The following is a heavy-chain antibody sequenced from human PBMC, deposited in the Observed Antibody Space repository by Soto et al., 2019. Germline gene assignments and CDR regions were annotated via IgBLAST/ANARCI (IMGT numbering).Heavy chain of an antibody. V-gene: IGHV3-23*01. J-gene: IGHJ6*03. CDR1: GFTFSSYA. CDR3: AKGLPLPYSSSWYFLDV. D-gene: IGHD6-13*01. Sequence: LSLTCAASGFTFSSYAMSWVHQAPGKGLEWVSAISGSGGSTYYADSVKGRFTISRDNSKNTLYLQMNSLRAEDTAVYYCAKGLPLPYSSSWYFLDVWGKGTTVTVSS. CDR2: ISGSGGST.